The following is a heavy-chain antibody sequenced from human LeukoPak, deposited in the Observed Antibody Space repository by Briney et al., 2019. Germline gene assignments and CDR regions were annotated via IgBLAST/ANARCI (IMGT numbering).Heavy chain of an antibody. CDR3: ARVPYQAAYYFDY. J-gene: IGHJ4*02. V-gene: IGHV4-34*01. CDR2: INHSGST. CDR1: GGSFSGYY. D-gene: IGHD6-13*01. Sequence: PSETLSLTCAVYGGSFSGYYWSWIRQPPGKGLEWIGEINHSGSTNYNPSLKSRVTISVDTSKNQFSLKLSSVTAADTAVYYCARVPYQAAYYFDYWGQGTLVTVSS.